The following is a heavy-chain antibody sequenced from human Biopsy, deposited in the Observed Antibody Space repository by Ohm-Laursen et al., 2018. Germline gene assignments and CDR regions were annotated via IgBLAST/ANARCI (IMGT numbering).Heavy chain of an antibody. V-gene: IGHV4-4*07. CDR2: IYSSGGS. Sequence: SDTLSLTRRVSGGSTNDYFWSWIRQPAGETPEWIGRIYSSGGSSYNPSLKSRISMSMDTSNNQFSLTLTSVTAADTAVYYCARTPGKAVAGRFLDLWGRGTLVTVSS. D-gene: IGHD6-19*01. J-gene: IGHJ2*01. CDR3: ARTPGKAVAGRFLDL. CDR1: GGSTNDYF.